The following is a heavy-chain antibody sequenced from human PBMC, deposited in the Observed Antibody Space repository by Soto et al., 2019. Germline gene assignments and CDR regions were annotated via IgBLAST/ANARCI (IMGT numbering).Heavy chain of an antibody. CDR3: VKAISVTWSFDH. Sequence: QVQLVESGGGVVQPGRSLRLSCAASGFTFSSNGMHWVRQAPGKGLEWVAVISYDGSNKYYADSVKGRFTISRDNSKNTLYLQMNSLRAEDTAVYYCVKAISVTWSFDHWGQGTLVTVSS. CDR2: ISYDGSNK. V-gene: IGHV3-30*18. J-gene: IGHJ4*02. CDR1: GFTFSSNG. D-gene: IGHD2-21*02.